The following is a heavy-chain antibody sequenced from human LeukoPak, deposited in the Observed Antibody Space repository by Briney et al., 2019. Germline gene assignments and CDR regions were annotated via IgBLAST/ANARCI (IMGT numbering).Heavy chain of an antibody. Sequence: PSETLSLTCTVSGGSVSSGGYCWRWIRQHPGKGLEWIGYIYYSGSTYYNPSLKSRVTISVDTSKNQFSLKLSSVTAADTAVYYCARMPGSNCGWFDPWGQGTLVTVSS. D-gene: IGHD4-11*01. CDR3: ARMPGSNCGWFDP. CDR1: GGSVSSGGYC. CDR2: IYYSGST. J-gene: IGHJ5*02. V-gene: IGHV4-31*03.